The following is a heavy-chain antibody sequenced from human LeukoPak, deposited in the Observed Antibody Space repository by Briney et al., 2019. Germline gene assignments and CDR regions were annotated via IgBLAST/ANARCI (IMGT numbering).Heavy chain of an antibody. J-gene: IGHJ5*02. D-gene: IGHD4-23*01. Sequence: SETLSLTCTVSGGSISSSSYYWGWIRQPAGKGLEWIGRIYSTGSPNYNPSLKSRVTISIDASKNQFFLNLTSVTAADTAVYYCARDFRTSWYGGTNWFDPWGQGTLVTVSS. CDR2: IYSTGSP. CDR1: GGSISSSSYY. V-gene: IGHV4-61*02. CDR3: ARDFRTSWYGGTNWFDP.